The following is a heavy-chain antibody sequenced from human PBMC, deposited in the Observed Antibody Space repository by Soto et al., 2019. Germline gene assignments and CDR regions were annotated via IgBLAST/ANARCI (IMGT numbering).Heavy chain of an antibody. CDR3: EQGWWSGSIGY. CDR2: ISGSGGST. J-gene: IGHJ4*02. CDR1: GMASRYSS. D-gene: IGHD2-15*01. V-gene: IGHV3-23*01. Sequence: LSCNAAGMASRYSSISWVPQAPGKGLEWVSAISGSGGSTYYADSVKGRFTISRDNSKNTLYLQMNSLRAEDTSVYYCEQGWWSGSIGYWGQGNQVTDS.